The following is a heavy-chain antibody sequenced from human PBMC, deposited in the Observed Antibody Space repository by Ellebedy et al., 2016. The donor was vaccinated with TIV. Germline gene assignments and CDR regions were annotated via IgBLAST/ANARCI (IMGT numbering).Heavy chain of an antibody. V-gene: IGHV3-74*01. D-gene: IGHD2-21*02. CDR3: STLSDTGY. Sequence: PGGSLRLSCAASGFTFSRHWMHWIRQAPGKGLVWLSRINGDGGFTSHADFVKGRFNISRDNAKNTLYLQMNSLKAEDTAMYYCSTLSDTGYWGHGTLVTVSS. CDR2: INGDGGFT. J-gene: IGHJ4*01. CDR1: GFTFSRHW.